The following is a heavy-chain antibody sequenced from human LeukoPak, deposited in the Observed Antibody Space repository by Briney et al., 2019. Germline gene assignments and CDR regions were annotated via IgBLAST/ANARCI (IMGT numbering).Heavy chain of an antibody. Sequence: SVKVSCKASGGTFSSYAISWVRQAPGQGLEWMGRIIPIFGTANYAQKFQGRVTITTDESTSTAYMELSSLRSEDTAAYYCARDYYDSSGPLPRAFDIWGQGTMVTVSS. V-gene: IGHV1-69*05. D-gene: IGHD3-22*01. J-gene: IGHJ3*02. CDR3: ARDYYDSSGPLPRAFDI. CDR1: GGTFSSYA. CDR2: IIPIFGTA.